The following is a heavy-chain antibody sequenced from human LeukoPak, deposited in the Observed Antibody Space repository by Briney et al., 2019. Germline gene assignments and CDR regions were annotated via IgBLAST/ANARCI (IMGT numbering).Heavy chain of an antibody. CDR2: INPNSGGT. J-gene: IGHJ4*02. Sequence: GASVKVSCKASGYTFTGYYMHWVRQAPGQGLEWMGWINPNSGGTNYAQKFQGRVTMTRDTSISTAYMELSRLRSEDTAVYYCARARRRFLEWLLSQYYFDYWGQGTLVTVSS. V-gene: IGHV1-2*02. CDR3: ARARRRFLEWLLSQYYFDY. D-gene: IGHD3-3*01. CDR1: GYTFTGYY.